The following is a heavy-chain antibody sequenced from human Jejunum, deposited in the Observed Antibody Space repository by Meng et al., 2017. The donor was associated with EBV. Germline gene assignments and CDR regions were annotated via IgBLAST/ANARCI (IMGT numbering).Heavy chain of an antibody. CDR2: INHSGRT. J-gene: IGHJ4*02. CDR1: GGSFGNFY. V-gene: IGHV4-34*01. Sequence: QVQLQQWGAGLLKPSEXLSLTCGVYGGSFGNFYWSWIRQPPGKGLEWIGEINHSGRTNYDPSLKSRVSISLDTSKNQFSLKLNSVTAADTAVYYCAGGKYVAWEVLYAWGQGTLGTVSS. D-gene: IGHD1-26*01. CDR3: AGGKYVAWEVLYA.